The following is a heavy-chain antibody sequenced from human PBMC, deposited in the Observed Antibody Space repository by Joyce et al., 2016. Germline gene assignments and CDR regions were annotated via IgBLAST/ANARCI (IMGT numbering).Heavy chain of an antibody. D-gene: IGHD3-16*02. J-gene: IGHJ4*02. CDR1: GGSISSGGYY. CDR3: ASGRGGVIVPFDS. CDR2: IYYSGST. Sequence: QVQLQESGPGLVKPSQTLSLTCTVSGGSISSGGYYWSWIRQFPGKGLEWIGYIYYSGSTYYNPSLKSRLTISMDTSQTQFSLKMTSVTAADTAMYVCASGRGGVIVPFDSWGQGTLVTVSS. V-gene: IGHV4-31*03.